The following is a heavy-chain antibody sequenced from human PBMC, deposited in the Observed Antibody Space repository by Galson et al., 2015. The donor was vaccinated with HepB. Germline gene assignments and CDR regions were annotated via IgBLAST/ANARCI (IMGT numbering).Heavy chain of an antibody. CDR2: IKYDGSEK. Sequence: SLRLSCAAFGFTFSTSSMNWVRQAPGKGLEWVAKIKYDGSEKYYVDSVKGRFTISRDNAKNSLDLQMSSLRAEDTALYYCARGSGWYDYWGQGTLVTVSS. CDR3: ARGSGWYDY. J-gene: IGHJ4*02. D-gene: IGHD6-19*01. CDR1: GFTFSTSS. V-gene: IGHV3-7*03.